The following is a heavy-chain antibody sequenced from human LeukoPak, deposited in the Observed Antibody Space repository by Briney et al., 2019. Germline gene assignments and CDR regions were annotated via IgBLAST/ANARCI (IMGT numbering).Heavy chain of an antibody. Sequence: ASVKVSCKASGYTFTGYYMHWVRQAPGQGLEWMGWINPNSGGTNYAQKFQGRVTMTRDTSISTAYMELSRLRSDDTAVYYCAREGAAAAALAGNWFDPWGQGTLVTVSS. J-gene: IGHJ5*02. CDR3: AREGAAAAALAGNWFDP. CDR1: GYTFTGYY. V-gene: IGHV1-2*02. CDR2: INPNSGGT. D-gene: IGHD6-13*01.